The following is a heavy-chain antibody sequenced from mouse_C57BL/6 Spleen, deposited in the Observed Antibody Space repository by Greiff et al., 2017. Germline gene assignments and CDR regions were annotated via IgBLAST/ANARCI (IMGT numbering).Heavy chain of an antibody. D-gene: IGHD1-1*01. CDR1: GYTFTEYT. CDR2: FYPGSGSI. V-gene: IGHV1-62-2*01. J-gene: IGHJ2*01. Sequence: QVHVKQSGAELVKPGASVKLSCKASGYTFTEYTIHWVKQRSGQGLEWIGWFYPGSGSIKYNEKFKDKATLTADKSSSTVYMELSRLTSEDYAVYFCARHERPSYYYGPFDYWGQGTTLTVSS. CDR3: ARHERPSYYYGPFDY.